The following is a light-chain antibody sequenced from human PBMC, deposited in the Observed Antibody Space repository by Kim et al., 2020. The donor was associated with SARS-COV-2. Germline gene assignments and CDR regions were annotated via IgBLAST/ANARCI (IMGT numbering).Light chain of an antibody. CDR3: SSYTSSSTVV. V-gene: IGLV2-14*03. Sequence: GQSITLSCTGTSSDVGGYNYGSWYQQHPGKAPKLMIYDVSNRPSGVSNRFSGSKSGNTASLTISGLQAEDEADYYCSSYTSSSTVVFGGGTQLTVL. J-gene: IGLJ2*01. CDR2: DVS. CDR1: SSDVGGYNY.